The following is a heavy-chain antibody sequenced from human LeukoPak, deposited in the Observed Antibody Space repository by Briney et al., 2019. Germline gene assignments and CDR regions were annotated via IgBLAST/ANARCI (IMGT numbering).Heavy chain of an antibody. Sequence: PSETLSLTCSVSGGSITSSSYYCAWIRQPPGKGLEWIGSIYYTGGTYYNPSLKSRLTISLGTSKNQFSLKLNSVTAAGTAVYYCARGGGAGRAFDIWGQGTMVTVSS. V-gene: IGHV4-39*01. CDR1: GGSITSSSYY. D-gene: IGHD1-26*01. CDR3: ARGGGAGRAFDI. CDR2: IYYTGGT. J-gene: IGHJ3*02.